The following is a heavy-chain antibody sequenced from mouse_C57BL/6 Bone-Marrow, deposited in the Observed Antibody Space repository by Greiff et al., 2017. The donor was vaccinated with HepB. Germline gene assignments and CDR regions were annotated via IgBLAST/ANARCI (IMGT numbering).Heavy chain of an antibody. D-gene: IGHD2-3*01. CDR3: TSDGYYVWYFDV. J-gene: IGHJ1*03. V-gene: IGHV14-4*01. Sequence: VQLQQSGAELVRPGASVKLSCTASGFNIKDDYMHWVKQRPEQGLEWIGWIDPENGDTEYASKFQGKATITADTSSNTAYLQLSSLTSEDTAVYYCTSDGYYVWYFDVWGTGTTVTVSS. CDR1: GFNIKDDY. CDR2: IDPENGDT.